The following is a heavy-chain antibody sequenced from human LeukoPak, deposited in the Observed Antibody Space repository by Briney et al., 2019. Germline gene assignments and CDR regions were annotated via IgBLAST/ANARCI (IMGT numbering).Heavy chain of an antibody. V-gene: IGHV4-59*08. D-gene: IGHD6-13*01. Sequence: SETLSLTCTVSGGSTSRYYWSWIRQPPGKSLEWIGYIYYSGSTTYNPSLKSRVTISIDTSNNRFSLNLTSVAAADTAVYYCARLPGISAVWGQGTPVIVSS. CDR2: IYYSGST. CDR3: ARLPGISAV. J-gene: IGHJ1*01. CDR1: GGSTSRYY.